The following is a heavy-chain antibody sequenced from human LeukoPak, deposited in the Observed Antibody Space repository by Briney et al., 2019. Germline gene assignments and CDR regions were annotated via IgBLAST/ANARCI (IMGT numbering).Heavy chain of an antibody. Sequence: PGGSLRLSCAASGFTFSTFGMSWVRRAPGKGPEWVSGITGSGATSYYADSVKGRFTISRDNSQNTLYLQMNNLRAEDTAVYYCAKVVSGFHFDCWGQGTLVTVSS. CDR1: GFTFSTFG. CDR2: ITGSGATS. V-gene: IGHV3-23*01. D-gene: IGHD1-26*01. CDR3: AKVVSGFHFDC. J-gene: IGHJ4*02.